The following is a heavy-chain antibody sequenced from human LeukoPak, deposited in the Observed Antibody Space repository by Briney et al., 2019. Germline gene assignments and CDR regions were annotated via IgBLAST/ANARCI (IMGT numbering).Heavy chain of an antibody. CDR2: IYNSGDT. J-gene: IGHJ5*02. Sequence: SETPSLTCTVSGASLNSGNYYWGWIRQPPGKGLEWIGTIYNSGDTYYKSSLRSRVPISGDTSKNQVSLKLSSVTAADTAVYYCARCHPHVTTNWFDPWGQGTLVTVSS. V-gene: IGHV4-39*01. CDR3: ARCHPHVTTNWFDP. CDR1: GASLNSGNYY. D-gene: IGHD1-14*01.